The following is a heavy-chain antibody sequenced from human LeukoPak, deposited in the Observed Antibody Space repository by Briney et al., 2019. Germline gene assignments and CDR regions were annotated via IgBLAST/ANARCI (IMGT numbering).Heavy chain of an antibody. J-gene: IGHJ4*02. V-gene: IGHV4-59*01. CDR3: ARGKLRYFDWLPLPDY. D-gene: IGHD3-9*01. Sequence: PSETLSLTCTVSGGSISSYYWSWIRQPPGKGLEWIGYIYYSGSTNYNPSLKSRVTISVDTSKNQFSLKLSSVTAADTAVYYCARGKLRYFDWLPLPDYGVQGTLVTVSS. CDR2: IYYSGST. CDR1: GGSISSYY.